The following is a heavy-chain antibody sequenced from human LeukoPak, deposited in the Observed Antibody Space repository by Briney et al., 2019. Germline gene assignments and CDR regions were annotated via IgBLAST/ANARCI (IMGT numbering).Heavy chain of an antibody. CDR1: GGTFSSYA. CDR2: IIPIFGTA. D-gene: IGHD3-10*01. J-gene: IGHJ4*02. Sequence: SVKVSCKASGGTFSSYAISWVRQAPGQGLGWMGGIIPIFGTANYAQKFQGRVTITTDESTSTAYMELSSLRSEDTAVYYCARGGPTMVRGAPFDYWGQGTLVTVSS. V-gene: IGHV1-69*05. CDR3: ARGGPTMVRGAPFDY.